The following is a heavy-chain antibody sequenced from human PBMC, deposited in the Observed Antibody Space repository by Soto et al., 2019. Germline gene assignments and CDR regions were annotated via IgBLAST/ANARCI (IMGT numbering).Heavy chain of an antibody. CDR2: IYPGDSDT. J-gene: IGHJ6*02. CDR1: GYSFTSYW. V-gene: IGHV5-51*01. CDR3: ARLTAARPYYYYGMDV. Sequence: PGESLKISCKGSGYSFTSYWIGWVRQMPGKGLEWMGIIYPGDSDTRYSPSFQGQVTISADKSISTAYLQWSSLKASDTAIYYCARLTAARPYYYYGMDVWGQGTTVTVSS. D-gene: IGHD6-6*01.